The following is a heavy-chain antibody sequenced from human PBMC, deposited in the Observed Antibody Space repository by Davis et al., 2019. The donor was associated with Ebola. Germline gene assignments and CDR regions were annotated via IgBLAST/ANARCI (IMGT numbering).Heavy chain of an antibody. CDR2: ISSSGSTI. CDR3: AREVSGWYGIGYYYYYGMDV. J-gene: IGHJ6*02. Sequence: GGSLRLSCAASGFTFSDYYMSWIRQAPGKGLEWVSYISSSGSTIYYADSVKGRFTISRDNAKNSLYLQMNSLRAEDTAVYYCAREVSGWYGIGYYYYYGMDVWGQGTTVTVSS. V-gene: IGHV3-11*04. CDR1: GFTFSDYY. D-gene: IGHD6-19*01.